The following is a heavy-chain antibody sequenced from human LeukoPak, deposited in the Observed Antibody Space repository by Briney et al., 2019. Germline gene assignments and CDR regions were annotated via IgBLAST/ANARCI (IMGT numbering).Heavy chain of an antibody. V-gene: IGHV3-23*01. CDR3: AKEPVLRYFVWLR. CDR1: GFTFSSYA. J-gene: IGHJ4*02. CDR2: ISGSGGST. D-gene: IGHD3-9*01. Sequence: GGSLRLSCAASGFTFSSYAMSWVRQAPGKGLEWVSPISGSGGSTYYADSVKGRFTISRDNSKNTLYLKMNNLRAEDTAVYYWAKEPVLRYFVWLRWGQGTLVTVS.